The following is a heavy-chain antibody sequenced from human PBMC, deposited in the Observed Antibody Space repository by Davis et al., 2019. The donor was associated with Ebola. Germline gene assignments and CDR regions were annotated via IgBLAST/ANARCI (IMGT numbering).Heavy chain of an antibody. CDR3: ARLYLPYDAFDI. CDR1: GGSFSGYY. D-gene: IGHD2/OR15-2a*01. V-gene: IGHV4-34*01. CDR2: INHSGST. J-gene: IGHJ3*02. Sequence: MPSETLSLTCAVYGGSFSGYYWSWIRQPPGKGLEWIGEINHSGSTNYNPSLKSRVTISVDTSKNQFSLKLSSVTAADTAVYYCARLYLPYDAFDIWGQGTMVTVSS.